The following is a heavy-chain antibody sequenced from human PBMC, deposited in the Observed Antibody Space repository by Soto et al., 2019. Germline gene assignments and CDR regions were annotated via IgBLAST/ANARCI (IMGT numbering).Heavy chain of an antibody. CDR3: ARVADYDFWSGSQDAFDI. CDR1: GFTFSSYW. D-gene: IGHD3-3*01. J-gene: IGHJ3*02. Sequence: GGSLRLSCAASGFTFSSYWMSWVRQAPGKGLEWVANIKQDGSEKYYVDSVRGRFTISRDNAKNSLYLQMNSLRAEDTAVYYCARVADYDFWSGSQDAFDIWGRGTMVTVSS. CDR2: IKQDGSEK. V-gene: IGHV3-7*01.